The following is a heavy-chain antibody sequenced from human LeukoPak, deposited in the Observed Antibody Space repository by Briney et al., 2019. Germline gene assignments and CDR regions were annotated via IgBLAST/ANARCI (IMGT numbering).Heavy chain of an antibody. Sequence: KTSETLSLTCTVSGGSISSSSYYWGWIRQPPGKGLEWIGSIYYSGSAYYNPSLKSRVTISVDTSKNQFSLKLSSVTAADTAVYYCARLAGSYGYYYYYMDVWGKGTTVTISS. D-gene: IGHD5-18*01. CDR2: IYYSGSA. CDR3: ARLAGSYGYYYYYMDV. J-gene: IGHJ6*03. V-gene: IGHV4-39*01. CDR1: GGSISSSSYY.